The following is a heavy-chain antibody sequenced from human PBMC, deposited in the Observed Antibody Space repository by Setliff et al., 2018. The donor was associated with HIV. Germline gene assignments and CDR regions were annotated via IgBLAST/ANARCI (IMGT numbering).Heavy chain of an antibody. J-gene: IGHJ4*02. D-gene: IGHD3-10*01. CDR2: ISWNGQSR. V-gene: IGHV3-43D*03. CDR3: ARDHGSGSYYYFDY. Sequence: PGGSLRLSCATSGFVFEHYAMHWVRQAPGKGLEWISMISWNGQSRFYADSVKGRFTISKDVSTKSLYLQMNDLRAEDTALYYCARDHGSGSYYYFDYWGQGTLVTVSS. CDR1: GFVFEHYA.